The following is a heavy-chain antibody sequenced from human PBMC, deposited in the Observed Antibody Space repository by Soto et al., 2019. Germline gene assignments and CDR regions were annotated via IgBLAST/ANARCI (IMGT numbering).Heavy chain of an antibody. J-gene: IGHJ4*02. Sequence: GESLKISCRGSGYSFTSYWIGWVRQMPGQGLEWMGIVFPGDSDTKYSPSFQGQVTISADKSINTAYLQWSGLRASDTAMYYCARHYSTSSPDYWGQGTLVTVSS. CDR3: ARHYSTSSPDY. CDR2: VFPGDSDT. D-gene: IGHD6-6*01. V-gene: IGHV5-51*01. CDR1: GYSFTSYW.